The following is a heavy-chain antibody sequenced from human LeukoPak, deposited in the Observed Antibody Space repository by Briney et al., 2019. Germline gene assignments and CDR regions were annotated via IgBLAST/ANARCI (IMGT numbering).Heavy chain of an antibody. CDR3: ARVYYGSGSPAYFDY. Sequence: PSETLSLTCAVYGGSFSGYYWSWIRQPPGKGLEWIGEINHSGSTNYNPSLKSRVTISVDTSKNQFSLKPSSVTAADTAVYYCARVYYGSGSPAYFDYWGQGTLVTVSS. J-gene: IGHJ4*02. D-gene: IGHD3-10*01. CDR2: INHSGST. V-gene: IGHV4-34*01. CDR1: GGSFSGYY.